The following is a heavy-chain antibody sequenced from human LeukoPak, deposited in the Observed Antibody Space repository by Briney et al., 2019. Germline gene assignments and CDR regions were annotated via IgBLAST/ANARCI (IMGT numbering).Heavy chain of an antibody. CDR3: ARDGIVATITFDY. J-gene: IGHJ4*02. Sequence: GGSLRLSCAASGFTFSSYSMKWVRQAPGKGLEWVSSISSSSSYIYYADSVKGRFTISRDNAKNSLYLQMNSLRAEDTAVYYCARDGIVATITFDYWGQGTLVTVSS. CDR1: GFTFSSYS. V-gene: IGHV3-21*01. D-gene: IGHD5-12*01. CDR2: ISSSSSYI.